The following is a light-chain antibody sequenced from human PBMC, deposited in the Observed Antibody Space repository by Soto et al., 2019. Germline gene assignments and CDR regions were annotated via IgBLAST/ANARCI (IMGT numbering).Light chain of an antibody. CDR2: DAS. CDR1: QSVSSSF. J-gene: IGKJ3*01. CDR3: QQRSNWPPSVT. Sequence: IVLTQSLGTLSLSPGARATLSCRASQSVSSSFLAWYQQKPGQAPRLLIYDASNRATGIPARFSGSGSGTDFTLTISSLEPEDFAVYYCQQRSNWPPSVTFGPGTKVDI. V-gene: IGKV3-11*01.